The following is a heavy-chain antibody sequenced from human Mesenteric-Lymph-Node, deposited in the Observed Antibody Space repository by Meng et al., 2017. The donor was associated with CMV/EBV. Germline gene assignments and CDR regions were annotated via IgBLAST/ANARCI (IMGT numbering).Heavy chain of an antibody. CDR2: INSDWDST. D-gene: IGHD3-10*01. CDR1: GFTFSSYW. J-gene: IGHJ4*02. Sequence: GESLKISCAASGFTFSSYWMHWVRPAPGKGLVWVSRINSDWDSTTYPDSVKGRFTISRDNGKNTLYLRMNSLRAEDTAVYFCARGAYGSGSYLEDYWGQGTLVTVSS. CDR3: ARGAYGSGSYLEDY. V-gene: IGHV3-74*01.